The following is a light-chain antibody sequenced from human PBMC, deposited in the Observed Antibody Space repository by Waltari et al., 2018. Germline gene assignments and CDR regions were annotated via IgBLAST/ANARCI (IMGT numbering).Light chain of an antibody. CDR2: ADS. CDR1: QGISSY. V-gene: IGKV1-9*01. J-gene: IGKJ4*01. CDR3: HQFNSYPLT. Sequence: DIQLTQSPSFLSASVGDRVTITCRASQGISSYLTWFQQKPGKAPKLLIYADSTLQSGVPSRFSGSGSGTEFTLTISSLQPEDFATYYCHQFNSYPLTFGGGTKVEIK.